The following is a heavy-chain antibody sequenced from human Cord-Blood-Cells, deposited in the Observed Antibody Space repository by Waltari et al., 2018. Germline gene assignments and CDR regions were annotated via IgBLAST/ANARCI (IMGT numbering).Heavy chain of an antibody. CDR2: INHSGST. CDR1: GGSFSGYY. Sequence: QVQLQQWGAGLLKPSETLSLTCAVYGGSFSGYYWSWIRQPPGKGLEWIGEINHSGSTNYNPSLKMRVTISVDTAKNQFSLKLSSVTAADTAVYYCARSSSGWLLDYWGQGTLVTVSS. J-gene: IGHJ4*02. CDR3: ARSSSGWLLDY. V-gene: IGHV4-34*01. D-gene: IGHD6-19*01.